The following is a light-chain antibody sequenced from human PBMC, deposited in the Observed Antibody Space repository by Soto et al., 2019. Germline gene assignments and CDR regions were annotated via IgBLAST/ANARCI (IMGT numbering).Light chain of an antibody. Sequence: QSALTQPASVSGSPGQSITISCTGTSSDVGGYNYVSWYQQHPGKAPKVIIYDVSNRPSGVSYRFSGSKSGNTASLTISGRQAEDEADYYCASYTSSNNVIFGGGTKLTVL. V-gene: IGLV2-14*03. J-gene: IGLJ2*01. CDR1: SSDVGGYNY. CDR3: ASYTSSNNVI. CDR2: DVS.